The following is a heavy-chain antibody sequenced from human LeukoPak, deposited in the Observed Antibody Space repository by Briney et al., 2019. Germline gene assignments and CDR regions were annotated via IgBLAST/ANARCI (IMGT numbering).Heavy chain of an antibody. CDR1: GGSFSGYY. CDR2: INHSGRT. CDR3: ARGSMDITMVRGVII. V-gene: IGHV4-34*01. J-gene: IGHJ4*02. Sequence: RTSETLSLTCAVYGGSFSGYYWSWIRQPPGKGLEWIGEINHSGRTNYNPSLKSRITISVDTSKNQFSLKLSSVTAADTAVYYCARGSMDITMVRGVIIWGQGTLVTVSS. D-gene: IGHD3-10*01.